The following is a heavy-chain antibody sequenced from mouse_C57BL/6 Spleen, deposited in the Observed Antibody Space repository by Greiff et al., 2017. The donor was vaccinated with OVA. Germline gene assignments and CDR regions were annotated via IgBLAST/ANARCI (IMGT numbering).Heavy chain of an antibody. CDR2: IDPNSGGT. J-gene: IGHJ2*01. CDR3: ARPYGSSSDYFDY. V-gene: IGHV1-72*01. D-gene: IGHD1-1*01. CDR1: GYTFTSYW. Sequence: VQLQQSGAELVKPGASVKLSCKASGYTFTSYWMHWVKQRPGRGLEWIGRIDPNSGGTKYNEKFKSKATLTVDKPSSTAYMQLSSLTSEDSAVYYCARPYGSSSDYFDYWGQGTTLTVSS.